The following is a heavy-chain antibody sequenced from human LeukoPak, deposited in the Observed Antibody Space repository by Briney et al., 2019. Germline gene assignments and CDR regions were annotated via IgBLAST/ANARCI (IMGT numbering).Heavy chain of an antibody. Sequence: ASVKVSCKASGGTFSGYAISWVRQAPGQGLEWMGRIIPIFGTANYAQKFQGRVTITTDESTSTAYMELSSLRSEDTAVYYCARDGETVTTSGSFMGYFDYWGQGTLVTVSS. V-gene: IGHV1-69*05. CDR1: GGTFSGYA. D-gene: IGHD4-17*01. CDR3: ARDGETVTTSGSFMGYFDY. CDR2: IIPIFGTA. J-gene: IGHJ4*02.